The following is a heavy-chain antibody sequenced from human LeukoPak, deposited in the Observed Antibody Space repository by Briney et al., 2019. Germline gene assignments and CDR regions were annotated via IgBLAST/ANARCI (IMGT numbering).Heavy chain of an antibody. J-gene: IGHJ4*02. D-gene: IGHD3-22*01. CDR2: INPNSGGT. CDR1: GYTFTGYY. Sequence: ASVKVSCKASGYTFTGYYMHWVRQAPGQGLEWMGWINPNSGGTNYAQKFQGRVTMTRDTSISTAYMGLSRLRSDDTAVYYCARAVATLGAYYDSSGYYSFDYWGQGTLVTVSS. CDR3: ARAVATLGAYYDSSGYYSFDY. V-gene: IGHV1-2*02.